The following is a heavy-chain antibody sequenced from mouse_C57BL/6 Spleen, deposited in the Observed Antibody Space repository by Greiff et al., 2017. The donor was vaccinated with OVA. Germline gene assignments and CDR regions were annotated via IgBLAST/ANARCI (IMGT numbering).Heavy chain of an antibody. V-gene: IGHV5-15*01. D-gene: IGHD1-1*01. J-gene: IGHJ4*01. CDR2: ISNLAYSI. CDR3: ARQGGSATVVDAMDY. CDR1: GFTFSDYG. Sequence: DVMLVESGGGLVQPGGSLKLSCAASGFTFSDYGMAWVRQAPRKGPEWVAFISNLAYSIYYADTVTGRFTISRENAKNTLYLEMSSLRSEDTAMYYCARQGGSATVVDAMDYWGQGTSVTVSS.